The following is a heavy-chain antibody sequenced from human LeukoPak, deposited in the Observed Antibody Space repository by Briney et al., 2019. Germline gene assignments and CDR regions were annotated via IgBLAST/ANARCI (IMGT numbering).Heavy chain of an antibody. CDR3: AKDSVKSGYQLQD. J-gene: IGHJ4*02. CDR1: GFTFSSYN. D-gene: IGHD2-2*01. Sequence: PGRSLRLSCAASGFTFSSYNMNWVRQAPGKGLEWVSYITSSSSTIYYADSVKGRFTISRDNAKNSLYLQMNSLRAEDTAVYYCAKDSVKSGYQLQDWGQGTLVTVSS. V-gene: IGHV3-48*01. CDR2: ITSSSSTI.